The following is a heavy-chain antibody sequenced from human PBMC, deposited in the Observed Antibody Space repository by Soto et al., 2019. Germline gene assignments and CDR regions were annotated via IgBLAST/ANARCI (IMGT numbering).Heavy chain of an antibody. Sequence: QVQLVQSGAEVKKPGASVKVSCKASGYTFTGYYMHWVRQAPGQGLEWMGWINPNSGGTNYAQKFQAWVAMTRDPSLSTAYLEPSRLRSDDTAVYYCARAPYRYCRGGSCYHGDNWFDPWGQGPLVTVSS. CDR2: INPNSGGT. V-gene: IGHV1-2*04. CDR1: GYTFTGYY. CDR3: ARAPYRYCRGGSCYHGDNWFDP. J-gene: IGHJ5*02. D-gene: IGHD2-15*01.